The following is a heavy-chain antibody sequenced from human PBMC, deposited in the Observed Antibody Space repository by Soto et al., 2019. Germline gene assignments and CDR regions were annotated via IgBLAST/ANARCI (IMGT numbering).Heavy chain of an antibody. CDR3: ARHLYDYVWGSYRH. J-gene: IGHJ4*02. Sequence: QVQLVQSGPEVKKPGSSVRVSCKASGGAFNTFALSWVRQAPGQGLEWMGGIIPVFGTPDYSQKFRGRVTITADESTSTVYMELRSLTSEDTAVYYCARHLYDYVWGSYRHWGQGTLVTVSS. V-gene: IGHV1-69*01. D-gene: IGHD3-16*02. CDR2: IIPVFGTP. CDR1: GGAFNTFA.